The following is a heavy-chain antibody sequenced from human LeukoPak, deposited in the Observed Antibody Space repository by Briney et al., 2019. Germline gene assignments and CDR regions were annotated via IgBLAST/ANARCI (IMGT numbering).Heavy chain of an antibody. V-gene: IGHV1-18*01. J-gene: IGHJ6*03. CDR3: ARDYGGADYYYYYMDV. D-gene: IGHD1-26*01. Sequence: ASVKVSCKASGYTFTSYGISWVRQAPGQGLEWMGWISAYNGNTNYAQKLQGRVTMTTDTSTSTAYMELRSLRSDDTAVYYCARDYGGADYYYYYMDVWGKGTTVTISS. CDR1: GYTFTSYG. CDR2: ISAYNGNT.